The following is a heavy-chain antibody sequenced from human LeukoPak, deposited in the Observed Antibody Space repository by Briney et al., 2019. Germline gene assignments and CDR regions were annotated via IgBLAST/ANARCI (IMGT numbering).Heavy chain of an antibody. J-gene: IGHJ4*02. CDR3: ARGRGRDIVVVVAATYFDY. CDR2: INHSGST. CDR1: GGSISSYY. V-gene: IGHV4-34*01. Sequence: SETLSLTCTVSGGSISSYYWSWIRQPPGKGLEWIGEINHSGSTNYNPSLKSRVTISVDTSKNQFSLKLSSVTAADTAVYYCARGRGRDIVVVVAATYFDYWGQGTLVTVSS. D-gene: IGHD2-15*01.